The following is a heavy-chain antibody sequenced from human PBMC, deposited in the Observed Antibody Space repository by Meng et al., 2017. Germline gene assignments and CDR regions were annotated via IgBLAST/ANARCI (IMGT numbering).Heavy chain of an antibody. CDR2: INHSGST. Sequence: SETLSLTCAVYGGSFSGYYWSWIRQPPGKGLEWIGEINHSGSTNYNPSLKSRVTISVDTSKNQFSLKLSSVTAADTAVYYCARVQVVVAATHDYYYYGMAVWGQGTTVTVSS. D-gene: IGHD2-15*01. J-gene: IGHJ6*02. CDR3: ARVQVVVAATHDYYYYGMAV. V-gene: IGHV4-34*01. CDR1: GGSFSGYY.